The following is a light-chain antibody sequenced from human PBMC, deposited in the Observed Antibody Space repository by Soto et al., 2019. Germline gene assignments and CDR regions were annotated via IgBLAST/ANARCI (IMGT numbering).Light chain of an antibody. CDR2: EDY. Sequence: QSVLTQPASVSGSPGQSITISCTGTSSDIGSYDRVSWYQWHPGKAPKLIIYEDYRRPSQISNRFSGSKSGNTASLTISGLRAEDEADYYCCSYAGSNIVAVFGGGTKVTVL. CDR3: CSYAGSNIVAV. V-gene: IGLV2-23*01. J-gene: IGLJ2*01. CDR1: SSDIGSYDR.